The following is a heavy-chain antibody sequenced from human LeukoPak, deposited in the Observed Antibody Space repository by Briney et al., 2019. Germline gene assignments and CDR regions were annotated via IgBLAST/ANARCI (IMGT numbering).Heavy chain of an antibody. CDR1: GLTVSDYE. Sequence: GGSLRLSCPVSGLTVSDYEMNWVRQAPGKGLECVAYINNGDRATFYADSVKGRFTISRDNAKNSIYLQMNSLRAEDTAIYYCARDYGDYGALFDYWGQGTLVTVSS. CDR3: ARDYGDYGALFDY. V-gene: IGHV3-48*03. D-gene: IGHD4-17*01. CDR2: INNGDRAT. J-gene: IGHJ4*02.